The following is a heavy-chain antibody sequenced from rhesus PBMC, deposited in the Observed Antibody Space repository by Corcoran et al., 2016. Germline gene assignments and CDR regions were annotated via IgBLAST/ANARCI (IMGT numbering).Heavy chain of an antibody. D-gene: IGHD6-25*01. CDR2: IDGNIAGT. V-gene: IGHV4-81*01. J-gene: IGHJ4*01. CDR3: ARLRQYYFDY. CDR1: GCSISGYS. Sequence: QLQLQESGPGLVKPSETLSLTCAVSGCSISGYSWSWIRQPPGKGLEWIGNIDGNIAGTNYNPSLKSRVTILKDTSKNQFSLKLRSVTAADTAVYYCARLRQYYFDYWGQGVLVTVSS.